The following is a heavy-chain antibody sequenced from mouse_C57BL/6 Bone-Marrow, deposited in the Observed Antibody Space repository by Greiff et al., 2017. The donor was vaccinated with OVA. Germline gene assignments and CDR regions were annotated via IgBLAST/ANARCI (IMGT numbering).Heavy chain of an antibody. J-gene: IGHJ4*01. D-gene: IGHD1-1*02. V-gene: IGHV3-6*01. CDR2: ISYDGSN. CDR1: GYSITSGYY. Sequence: EVQLQESGPGLVKPSQSLSLTCSVPGYSITSGYYWNWIRQFPGNKLEWMGYISYDGSNNYNPSLKNRISITRDTSKNQFFLKLNSVTTEDTATYYCARDGTFYAMDYWGQGTSVTVSS. CDR3: ARDGTFYAMDY.